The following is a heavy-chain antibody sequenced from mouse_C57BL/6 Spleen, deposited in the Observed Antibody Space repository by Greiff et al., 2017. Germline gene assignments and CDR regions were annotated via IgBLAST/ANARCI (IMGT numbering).Heavy chain of an antibody. Sequence: EVKLVESGGGLVKPGGSLKLSCAASGFTFSSYAMSWVRQTPEKRLEWVATISDGGSYTYYPDNVKGRFTISRDNAKNNLYLQMSHLKSEDTAMYYCARGEGNTWFAYWGQGTLVTVSA. CDR2: ISDGGSYT. CDR1: GFTFSSYA. V-gene: IGHV5-4*03. J-gene: IGHJ3*01. D-gene: IGHD2-1*01. CDR3: ARGEGNTWFAY.